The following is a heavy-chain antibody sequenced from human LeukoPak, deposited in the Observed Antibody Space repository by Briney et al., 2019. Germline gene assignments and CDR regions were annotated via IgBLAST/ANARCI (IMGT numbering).Heavy chain of an antibody. J-gene: IGHJ4*02. CDR1: GYSFTTYW. CDR2: FYPGDSDT. Sequence: GESLKISCKASGYSFTTYWIGGVRQLPGKGLEWTGMFYPGDSDTRKSPSFQGQVTLSADKSITTAYLQWNSLKASDTAMYYCARGPRGGNWNEALDYWGQGTLVTVSS. D-gene: IGHD1-1*01. CDR3: ARGPRGGNWNEALDY. V-gene: IGHV5-51*01.